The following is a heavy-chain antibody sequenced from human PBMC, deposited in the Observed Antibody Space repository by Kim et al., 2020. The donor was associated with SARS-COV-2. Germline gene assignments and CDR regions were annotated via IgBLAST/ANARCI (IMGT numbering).Heavy chain of an antibody. V-gene: IGHV4-61*01. CDR2: IYYSGST. D-gene: IGHD5-12*01. CDR1: GGSVSSGSFF. Sequence: SETLSLTCSVSGGSVSSGSFFWTWTRQPPGKELEWIGHIYYSGSTNYNPSLKSRVTISVDTSKNQFSLKLSSVTAADTAVYYCATAGGYDSGLVDYWGQGTLVTVSS. J-gene: IGHJ4*02. CDR3: ATAGGYDSGLVDY.